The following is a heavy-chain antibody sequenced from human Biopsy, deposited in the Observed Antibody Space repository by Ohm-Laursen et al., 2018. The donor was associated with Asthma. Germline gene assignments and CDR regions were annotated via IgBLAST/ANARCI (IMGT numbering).Heavy chain of an antibody. CDR2: INSVLGTT. D-gene: IGHD2-2*01. V-gene: IGHV1-69*01. J-gene: IGHJ4*02. Sequence: GSSVKVSCKSLGGTFNTYVIGWVRQAPGQGLEWMGGINSVLGTTTYPQKFQDRVTITADDSTSTVCMELSSLRSEDTAVYYCARKAGSCISRTCYSLDFWGQGTLVTVSS. CDR3: ARKAGSCISRTCYSLDF. CDR1: GGTFNTYV.